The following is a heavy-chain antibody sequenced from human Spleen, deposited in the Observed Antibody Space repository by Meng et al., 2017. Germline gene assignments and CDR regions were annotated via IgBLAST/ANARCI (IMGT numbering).Heavy chain of an antibody. V-gene: IGHV4-31*01. CDR1: GGSINSGDYY. J-gene: IGHJ4*01. CDR2: IYYSGST. D-gene: IGHD6-19*01. Sequence: VTLQEPAPALVKTSQTLSLTCTVSGGSINSGDYYWSWIRQHPGKGLEWIGYIYYSGSTYYNPSLKSLVTISVDPSKNQFSLMVSSVTAADTAVYYCASSGWYRGPNYFDYWGQGTLVTVSS. CDR3: ASSGWYRGPNYFDY.